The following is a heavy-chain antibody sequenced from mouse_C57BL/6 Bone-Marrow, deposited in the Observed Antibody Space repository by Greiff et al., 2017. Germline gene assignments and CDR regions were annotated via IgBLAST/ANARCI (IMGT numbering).Heavy chain of an antibody. J-gene: IGHJ1*03. V-gene: IGHV3-6*01. CDR1: GYSITSGYY. D-gene: IGHD1-1*01. CDR3: ARRGTVVAPYWYFDV. CDR2: ISYDGSN. Sequence: EVKLQESGPGLVKPSQSLSLTCSVTGYSITSGYYWNWIRQFPGNKLEWMGYISYDGSNNYNPSLKNRISITRDTSKNQFFLKLNSVTTEDTATYYCARRGTVVAPYWYFDVWGTGTTVTVSS.